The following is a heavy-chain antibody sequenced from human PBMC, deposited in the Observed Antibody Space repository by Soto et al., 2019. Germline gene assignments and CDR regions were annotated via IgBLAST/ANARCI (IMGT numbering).Heavy chain of an antibody. CDR2: INYSGTT. V-gene: IGHV4-59*12. Sequence: SETLSLTCTVSGGSISSYYWSWIRQPPGKGLEWIGSINYSGTTNYNPSLKSRVTISVDTSKNQFSLKLSSVTAADTAVYYCAREGKVRTLDYWGQGTLVTVSS. J-gene: IGHJ4*02. CDR1: GGSISSYY. CDR3: AREGKVRTLDY.